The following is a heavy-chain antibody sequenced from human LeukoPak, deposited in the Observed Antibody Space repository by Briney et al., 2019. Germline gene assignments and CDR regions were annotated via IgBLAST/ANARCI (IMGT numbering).Heavy chain of an antibody. CDR1: GGSFSGYY. J-gene: IGHJ4*02. CDR3: ASRNRVVPAVFDY. Sequence: SETLSLTCAVYGGSFSGYYWSWIRQPPGKGLEWIGEINHSGSTNYNPSLKSRVTISVDTSKNQFSLKLSSETAADTAVYYCASRNRVVPAVFDYWGQGTLVTVSS. V-gene: IGHV4-34*01. D-gene: IGHD2-2*01. CDR2: INHSGST.